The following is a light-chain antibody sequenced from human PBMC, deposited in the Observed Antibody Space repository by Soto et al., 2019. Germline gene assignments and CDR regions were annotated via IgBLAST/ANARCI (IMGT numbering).Light chain of an antibody. CDR2: GAS. V-gene: IGKV3-20*01. CDR1: QSVSSSY. J-gene: IGKJ1*01. CDR3: QQYGSSPT. Sequence: EIVLTQSPGTLSLTPGERATLSCRASQSVSSSYLAWYQQKPGQAPRLLIYGASSRATGIPDRFSGSGSGTDFTLTISRLEPXDFAVXYCQQYGSSPTFGQGTKVEIK.